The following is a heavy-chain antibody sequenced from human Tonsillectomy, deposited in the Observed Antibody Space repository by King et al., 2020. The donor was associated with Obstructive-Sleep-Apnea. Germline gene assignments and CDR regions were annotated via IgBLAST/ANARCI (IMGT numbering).Heavy chain of an antibody. D-gene: IGHD3-3*01. V-gene: IGHV3-23*04. CDR2: IRGSGGAT. Sequence: EVQLVESGGGLEQPGGSLRLSCAASGFTFNNYAMNWVRQAPGKGLEWVSSIRGSGGATYYADSVKGRFTTSRDNSKNTLYLQMNSLRAEDTAVYYCAKPYYDFWSGYSETWFDSWGQGTLVTVSS. J-gene: IGHJ5*01. CDR3: AKPYYDFWSGYSETWFDS. CDR1: GFTFNNYA.